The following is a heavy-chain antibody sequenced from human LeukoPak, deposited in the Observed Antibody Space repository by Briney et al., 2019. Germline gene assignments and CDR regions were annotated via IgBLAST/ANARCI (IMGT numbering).Heavy chain of an antibody. D-gene: IGHD2-21*01. Sequence: SETLSLTCTVSGGSISSSSYYWGWIRQPPGKGLEWIGSIYYSGSTYYNPSLKSRVTISVDTSKNQFSLKLSSVTAADTAVYYCARHIVAPTFDYYGMDDWGQGTTVTVSS. CDR1: GGSISSSSYY. CDR3: ARHIVAPTFDYYGMDD. J-gene: IGHJ6*02. CDR2: IYYSGST. V-gene: IGHV4-39*01.